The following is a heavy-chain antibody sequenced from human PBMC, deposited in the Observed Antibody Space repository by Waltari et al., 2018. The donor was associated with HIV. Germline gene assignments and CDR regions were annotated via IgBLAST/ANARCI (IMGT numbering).Heavy chain of an antibody. CDR1: ASSISRHYY. CDR2: IYRSGTT. D-gene: IGHD3-22*01. V-gene: IGHV4-38-2*02. J-gene: IGHJ3*02. Sequence: QVMLKESGPRLVKSSETMSPPCPVSASSISRHYYWGGIRQAPGKGLEGIGSIYRSGTTYYNPSFKTRVTISVNMSKNQYSLKLSSLTAADTAVYYCARDQDYYDSSGYTSYAFDIWGRGTMIIVSS. CDR3: ARDQDYYDSSGYTSYAFDI.